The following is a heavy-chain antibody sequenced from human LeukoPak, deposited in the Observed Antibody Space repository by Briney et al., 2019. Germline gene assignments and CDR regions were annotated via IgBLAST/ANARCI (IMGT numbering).Heavy chain of an antibody. CDR1: GYTFSSYA. D-gene: IGHD6-6*01. V-gene: IGHV1-69*05. Sequence: SVKVSCKASGYTFSSYAISWVRQAPGQGLEWMGGIIPIFGTANYAQKFQGRVTITTDESTSTAYMELSSLRSEDTAVYYCARVGVGEYSSSSYFDYWGQGTLVTVSS. CDR2: IIPIFGTA. CDR3: ARVGVGEYSSSSYFDY. J-gene: IGHJ4*02.